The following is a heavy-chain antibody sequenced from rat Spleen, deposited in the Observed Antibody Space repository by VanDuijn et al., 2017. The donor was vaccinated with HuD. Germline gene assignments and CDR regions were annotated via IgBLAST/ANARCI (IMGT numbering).Heavy chain of an antibody. V-gene: IGHV5-27*01. CDR3: ARENWINTVATPFDY. CDR2: ISTAGSNT. CDR1: GFTFNRYY. J-gene: IGHJ2*01. Sequence: EVQLVESGGGLVQPGGSLKLSCAASGFTFNRYYMVWVRQAPTKGLEWVAYISTAGSNTFYRDYVQGRFTISRDNDKSTLHLRMDSLRSEDTAIYYCARENWINTVATPFDYWGQGVMVTVSS. D-gene: IGHD1-3*01.